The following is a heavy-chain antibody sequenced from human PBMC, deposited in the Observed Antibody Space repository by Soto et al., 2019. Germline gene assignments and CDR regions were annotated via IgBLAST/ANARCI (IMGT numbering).Heavy chain of an antibody. CDR2: ISSSSSYI. J-gene: IGHJ6*03. Sequence: GGSLRLSCAASGFTFSSYSMNWVRQAPGKGLEWVSSISSSSSYIYYADSVKGRFTISRDNAKNSLYLQMNSLRAEDTAVYYYARAHIAVAGCYYYMDVWGKGTTVTVSS. CDR1: GFTFSSYS. D-gene: IGHD6-19*01. V-gene: IGHV3-21*01. CDR3: ARAHIAVAGCYYYMDV.